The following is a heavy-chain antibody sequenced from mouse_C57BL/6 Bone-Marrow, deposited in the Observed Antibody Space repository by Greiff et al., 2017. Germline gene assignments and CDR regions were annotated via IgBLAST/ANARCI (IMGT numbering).Heavy chain of an antibody. CDR1: GYTFTSYW. D-gene: IGHD2-4*01. Sequence: QVQLQQSGAELVKPGASVKLSCKASGYTFTSYWMHWVKQRPGQGLEWIGMIHPNSGSTNYNEKFKSKATLTVDTSSSTAYMQLSSLTSEDSAVYYSGRVDYGYYGMDYWGQGTPVTVSS. CDR3: GRVDYGYYGMDY. CDR2: IHPNSGST. V-gene: IGHV1-64*01. J-gene: IGHJ4*01.